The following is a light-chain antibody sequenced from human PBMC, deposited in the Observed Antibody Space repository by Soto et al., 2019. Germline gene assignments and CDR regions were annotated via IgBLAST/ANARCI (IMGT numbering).Light chain of an antibody. CDR2: GAS. V-gene: IGKV3-15*01. Sequence: EIVMTQSPATLSVSPGERATLSCRASQSVGSHLAWFQQKPGQAPRLLIYGASTRATGVPARFGGSGSGTEFTLTISSLQSEDFAVYFCQQYNNWPPFTFGPGTKVDI. CDR1: QSVGSH. CDR3: QQYNNWPPFT. J-gene: IGKJ3*01.